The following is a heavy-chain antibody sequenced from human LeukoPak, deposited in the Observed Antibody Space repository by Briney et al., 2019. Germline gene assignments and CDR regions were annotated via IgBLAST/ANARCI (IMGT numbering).Heavy chain of an antibody. CDR1: GFTFSSYW. CDR3: ARASGSYLLDY. V-gene: IGHV3-7*05. Sequence: GGSLRLSCAASGFTFSSYWMSWVRQAPGKGLEWVANIKQDGSEKKYVDSVKGRFTISRDNAKNSLYLQIGSLGAEGTAVYYCARASGSYLLDYWGQGTLVTVSS. D-gene: IGHD1-26*01. CDR2: IKQDGSEK. J-gene: IGHJ4*02.